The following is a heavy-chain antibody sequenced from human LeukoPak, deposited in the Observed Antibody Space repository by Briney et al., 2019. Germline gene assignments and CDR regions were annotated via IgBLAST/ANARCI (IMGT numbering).Heavy chain of an antibody. D-gene: IGHD2-2*01. CDR3: ARKVLGYCSSTSCYHNAFDI. J-gene: IGHJ3*02. Sequence: GASVKVSCKASGGTFSSYAISWVRQAPGRELEWMGGIIPIFGTANYAQKFQGRVTITADESTSTAYMELSSLRSEDTAVYYCARKVLGYCSSTSCYHNAFDIWGQGTMVTVSS. CDR1: GGTFSSYA. V-gene: IGHV1-69*13. CDR2: IIPIFGTA.